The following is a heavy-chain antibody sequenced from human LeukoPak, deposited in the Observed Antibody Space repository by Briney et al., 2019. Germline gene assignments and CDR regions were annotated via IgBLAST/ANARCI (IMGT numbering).Heavy chain of an antibody. CDR2: MQYDGSEE. V-gene: IGHV3-30*02. Sequence: GALRLSYAASSFSFSTFGMDGVRQAPGKGLGWLTFMQYDGSEEYYADSVKGRFTISRDNSKNTLYLQMDSLRGEDTAVYYCAGKAAAYYFVYWGQGTLVTVSS. D-gene: IGHD2-2*01. CDR1: SFSFSTFG. CDR3: AGKAAAYYFVY. J-gene: IGHJ4*02.